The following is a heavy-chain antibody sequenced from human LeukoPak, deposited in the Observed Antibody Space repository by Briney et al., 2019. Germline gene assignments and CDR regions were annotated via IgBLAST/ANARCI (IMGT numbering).Heavy chain of an antibody. J-gene: IGHJ4*02. Sequence: SGTLSLTCAVSGGSISSSNWWSWVRQPPGKGLERIGEIYHSGSTNYNPSLKSRVTISVDKSKNQFSLNLTSVTAADTAVYYCARDPDIAATDTDYWGQGTLVTVSS. V-gene: IGHV4-4*02. CDR1: GGSISSSNW. CDR2: IYHSGST. D-gene: IGHD6-13*01. CDR3: ARDPDIAATDTDY.